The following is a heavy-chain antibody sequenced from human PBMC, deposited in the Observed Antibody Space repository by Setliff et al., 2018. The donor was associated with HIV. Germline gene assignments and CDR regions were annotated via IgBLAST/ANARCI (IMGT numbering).Heavy chain of an antibody. CDR1: GGSISGYY. CDR2: TYYSGST. J-gene: IGHJ3*02. Sequence: SETLSLTCNVSGGSISGYYWSWVRQPPGKGLEWIGYTYYSGSTNYNPSLRSRVTISVDTSKNRFSLKLSSVTAFDTAVYYCAKTVVGDSYALPNDAFDIWGQGTMVTVSS. V-gene: IGHV4-59*08. D-gene: IGHD3-16*01. CDR3: AKTVVGDSYALPNDAFDI.